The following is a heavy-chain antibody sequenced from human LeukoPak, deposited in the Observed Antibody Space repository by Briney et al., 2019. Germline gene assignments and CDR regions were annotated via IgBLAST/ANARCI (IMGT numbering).Heavy chain of an antibody. J-gene: IGHJ6*03. CDR2: ISAYNGNT. D-gene: IGHD3-22*01. CDR3: ARVWITMIVVASDVDVGLYMDV. CDR1: GYTFTSYG. Sequence: GASVKVSCKASGYTFTSYGISWVRQAPGQGLEWMGWISAYNGNTNYAQKLQGRVTMTTDTSTSTAYMELRSLRSDDTAVYYCARVWITMIVVASDVDVGLYMDVWGKGTTVTVSS. V-gene: IGHV1-18*01.